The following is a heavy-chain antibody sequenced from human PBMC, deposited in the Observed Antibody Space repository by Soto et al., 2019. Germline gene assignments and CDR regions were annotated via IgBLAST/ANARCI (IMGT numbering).Heavy chain of an antibody. CDR3: ARGDSNSWSDY. CDR1: GFTFRSYA. J-gene: IGHJ4*02. CDR2: ISYDGTNK. Sequence: QVQLVESGGGVVQPGRSLRLSCAASGFTFRSYAMDWVRQAPGKGLEWVAVISYDGTNKYYAESVKGRFTISRDNSKNTLSLQMNSLRPEDTAVYYCARGDSNSWSDYWGQGTLVTVSS. D-gene: IGHD6-13*01. V-gene: IGHV3-30*01.